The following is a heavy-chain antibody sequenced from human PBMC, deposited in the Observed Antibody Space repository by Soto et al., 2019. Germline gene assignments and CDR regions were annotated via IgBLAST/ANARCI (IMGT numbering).Heavy chain of an antibody. CDR1: WCSFANLW. CDR3: ARQDDSGSYKAVDY. J-gene: IGHJ4*02. D-gene: IGHD1-26*01. V-gene: IGHV5-10-1*01. Sequence: QFLRVRWRGSWCSFANLWIRRVRQMPGKGLEWMGRIDPSDSYTNYSPSFQGHVTISADKSISTAYLQWSSLKASDTAMYYCARQDDSGSYKAVDYWGQGTLVTVSS. CDR2: IDPSDSYT.